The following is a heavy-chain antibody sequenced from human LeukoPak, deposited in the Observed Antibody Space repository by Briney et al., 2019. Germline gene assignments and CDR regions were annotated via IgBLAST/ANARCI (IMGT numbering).Heavy chain of an antibody. D-gene: IGHD3-16*01. CDR1: GGTFSSQI. J-gene: IGHJ4*02. V-gene: IGHV1-69*04. CDR2: IIPGVDIK. CDR3: AREMRSYVWGYFDY. Sequence: SVKVSCKASGGTFSSQIISWVRQAPGQGLEWMGKIIPGVDIKKYSQKFQGRVTIIADKSTSTAYLDLSSLRSDDTAIYYCAREMRSYVWGYFDYWGQGTLVTVSS.